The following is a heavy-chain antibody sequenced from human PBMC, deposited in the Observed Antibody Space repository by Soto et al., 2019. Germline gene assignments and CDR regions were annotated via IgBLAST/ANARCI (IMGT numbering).Heavy chain of an antibody. CDR1: GVSITSGSYY. V-gene: IGHV4-30-4*01. D-gene: IGHD3-22*01. Sequence: HVQLQESGPGPVTPSQTLSLSCTVSGVSITSGSYYWTWVRQSPGKGLEWIGYRYYSGNTYYNPSLNSRATISVDTSKNQFFLKLTSVTAADTAVYYCARGGYDNSGQTFICWGPDCWGQGTLVTVSS. CDR3: ARGGYDNSGQTFICWGPDC. J-gene: IGHJ4*02. CDR2: RYYSGNT.